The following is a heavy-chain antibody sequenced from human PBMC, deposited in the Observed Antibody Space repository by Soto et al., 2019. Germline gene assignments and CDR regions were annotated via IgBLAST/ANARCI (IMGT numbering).Heavy chain of an antibody. CDR3: AKDLRYYYDSSGYKAPDY. CDR2: ISYDGSNK. Sequence: GGSLRLSCAASGFTFSSYGMNWVRQAPGKGLEWVAVISYDGSNKYYADSVKGRFTISRDNSKNTLYLQMNSLRAEDTAVYYCAKDLRYYYDSSGYKAPDYWGQGTLVTVSS. D-gene: IGHD3-22*01. V-gene: IGHV3-30*18. J-gene: IGHJ4*02. CDR1: GFTFSSYG.